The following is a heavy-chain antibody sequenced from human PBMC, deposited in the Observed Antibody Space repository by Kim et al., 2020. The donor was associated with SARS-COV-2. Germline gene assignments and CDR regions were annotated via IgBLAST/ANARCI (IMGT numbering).Heavy chain of an antibody. Sequence: ASVKVSCKASGYSFTSYAIHWVRQAPGQRLEWMGWINAGNGNTKYSQKFQDRVTITRDTSASTAYMELSSLRSEDTAVYYCACFAMVRGSDAFDIWGQGTMVTVSS. V-gene: IGHV1-3*01. CDR1: GYSFTSYA. CDR3: ACFAMVRGSDAFDI. CDR2: INAGNGNT. J-gene: IGHJ3*02. D-gene: IGHD3-10*01.